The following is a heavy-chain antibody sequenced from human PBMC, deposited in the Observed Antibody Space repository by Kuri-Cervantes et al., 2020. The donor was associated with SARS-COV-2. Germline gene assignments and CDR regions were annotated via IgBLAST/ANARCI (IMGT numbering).Heavy chain of an antibody. J-gene: IGHJ6*02. V-gene: IGHV3-33*08. Sequence: GESLKISCAASGFTFSSYGMHWVRQAPGKGLEWVAVIWYDGSNKYYADSVEGRFTISRDNSKNTLYLQMNSLRAEDTAVYYCARGYVNCSGGSCYSIHYYYGMDVWGQGTTVTVSS. D-gene: IGHD2-15*01. CDR1: GFTFSSYG. CDR3: ARGYVNCSGGSCYSIHYYYGMDV. CDR2: IWYDGSNK.